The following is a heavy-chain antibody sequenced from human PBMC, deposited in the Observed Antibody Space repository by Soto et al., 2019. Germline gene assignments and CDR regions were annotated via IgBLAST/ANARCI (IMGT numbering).Heavy chain of an antibody. V-gene: IGHV4-59*01. CDR3: ARSVLYHDFWSGYYPYYYGMDV. CDR1: GGSISSYY. J-gene: IGHJ6*02. CDR2: IYYSGST. D-gene: IGHD3-3*01. Sequence: PSETLSLTCTVSGGSISSYYWSWIRQPPGKGLEWIGYIYYSGSTNYNPSLKSRVTISVDTSKNQFSLKLSSVTAADTAVYYCARSVLYHDFWSGYYPYYYGMDVWGQGTTVTVSS.